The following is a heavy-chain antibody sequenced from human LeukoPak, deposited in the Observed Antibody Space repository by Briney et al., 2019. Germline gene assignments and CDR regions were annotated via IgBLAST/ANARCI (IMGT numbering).Heavy chain of an antibody. Sequence: QAGGSLRLSCAASGFIFSSYSMHWVRQAPGKGLEWVAVLSYDGSNKYYADSVKGRFTISRDNSKNTLYLQMNSLRAEDTAVYYCARPALEWLLYDAFDIWGQGTMVTVSS. V-gene: IGHV3-30*04. J-gene: IGHJ3*02. CDR2: LSYDGSNK. D-gene: IGHD3-3*01. CDR3: ARPALEWLLYDAFDI. CDR1: GFIFSSYS.